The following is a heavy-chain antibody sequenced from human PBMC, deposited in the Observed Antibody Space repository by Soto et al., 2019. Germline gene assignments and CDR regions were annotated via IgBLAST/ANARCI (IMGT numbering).Heavy chain of an antibody. V-gene: IGHV3-30-3*01. CDR1: GFTFSSYA. CDR2: ISYDGSNK. J-gene: IGHJ6*02. CDR3: ARAADERIQLWFGDGMDV. Sequence: QVQLVKSGGGVVQPGRSLRLSCAASGFTFSSYAMHWVRQAPGKGLEWVAVISYDGSNKYYADSVKGRFTISRDNSKNTLYLQMNSLRAEDTAVYYCARAADERIQLWFGDGMDVWGQGTTVTVSS. D-gene: IGHD5-18*01.